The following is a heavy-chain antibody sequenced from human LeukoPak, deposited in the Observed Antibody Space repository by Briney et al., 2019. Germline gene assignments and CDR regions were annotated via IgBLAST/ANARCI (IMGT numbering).Heavy chain of an antibody. CDR1: EFTFSSFG. V-gene: IGHV3-33*07. J-gene: IGHJ6*02. CDR2: IRYDGTNK. CDR3: ARSITVAGNHYGMDV. D-gene: IGHD6-19*01. Sequence: PGGSLRLSCAASEFTFSSFGMYWLRQAPRKGLEWVAFIRYDGTNKYYADSVKGRFTISRENAKNSLYLQMNSLRAGDTAVYYCARSITVAGNHYGMDVWGQGTTVTVSS.